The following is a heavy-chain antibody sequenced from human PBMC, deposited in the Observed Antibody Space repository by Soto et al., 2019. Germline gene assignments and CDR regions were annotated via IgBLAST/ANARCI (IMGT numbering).Heavy chain of an antibody. CDR1: GFTFSSYA. Sequence: GGSLRLSCAASGFTFSSYAMSWVRQAPGKGLEWVSAISGSGGSTYYADSVKGRFTISRDNSKNTLYLQMNSLRAEDTAVYYCAKDPRMRSSSLNWFDPWGQGTLVPVS. V-gene: IGHV3-23*01. D-gene: IGHD6-13*01. J-gene: IGHJ5*02. CDR2: ISGSGGST. CDR3: AKDPRMRSSSLNWFDP.